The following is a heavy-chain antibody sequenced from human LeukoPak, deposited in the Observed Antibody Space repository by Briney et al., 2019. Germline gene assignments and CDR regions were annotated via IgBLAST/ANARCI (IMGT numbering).Heavy chain of an antibody. CDR3: AKDFSKDFDWLLSLDY. Sequence: GGSLRLSCVGSGFPFSTYGMNWVRQPPGKGLEWLSSIRKDGDYIYYADSVKGRFTISRDNSKNTLYLQMNSLRAEDTAVYYCAKDFSKDFDWLLSLDYWGQGTLVTVSS. J-gene: IGHJ4*02. CDR1: GFPFSTYG. V-gene: IGHV3-23*01. D-gene: IGHD3-9*01. CDR2: IRKDGDYI.